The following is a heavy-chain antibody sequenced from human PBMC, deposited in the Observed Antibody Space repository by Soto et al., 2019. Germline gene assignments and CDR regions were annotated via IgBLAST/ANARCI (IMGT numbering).Heavy chain of an antibody. CDR3: ARENYDSSGYYAPFDY. CDR2: ISSSSSTI. CDR1: GFTFIGYS. V-gene: IGHV3-48*01. Sequence: CGSLRLTCAASGFTFIGYSMNWDRQAPGKGLEWVSYISSSSSTIYYADSVKGRFTISRDNAKNSLYLQMNSLRAEDTAVYYCARENYDSSGYYAPFDYWGQGTLVTVSS. J-gene: IGHJ4*02. D-gene: IGHD3-22*01.